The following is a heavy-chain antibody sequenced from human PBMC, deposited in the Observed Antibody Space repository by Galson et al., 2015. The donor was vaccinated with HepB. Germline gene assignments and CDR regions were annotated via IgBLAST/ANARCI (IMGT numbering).Heavy chain of an antibody. Sequence: SLRLSCAASGFTFSSYSIHWVREAPGKGLEWVAIISHDGRNTYYAYSVKGRFTISRDNSRNTLYLQMNGLRSDDKAVYYCARERGAGWYEGNDYWGQGTRVVVSS. V-gene: IGHV3-30*04. J-gene: IGHJ4*02. CDR3: ARERGAGWYEGNDY. D-gene: IGHD6-19*01. CDR1: GFTFSSYS. CDR2: ISHDGRNT.